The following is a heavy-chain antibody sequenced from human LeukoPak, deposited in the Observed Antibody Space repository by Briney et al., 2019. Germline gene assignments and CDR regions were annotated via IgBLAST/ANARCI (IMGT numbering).Heavy chain of an antibody. J-gene: IGHJ4*02. CDR1: GFTFSSYS. D-gene: IGHD1-20*01. CDR3: ARDPPFIIGTTFFDY. CDR2: ISTSSTYI. Sequence: GGSLRLSCAASGFTFSSYSMNWVRQAPGKGLEWVSSISTSSTYIYYADSVKGRFTISRDNAKNPLYLQMNSLRAEHTAVYYCARDPPFIIGTTFFDYWGQGTLVTVSS. V-gene: IGHV3-21*01.